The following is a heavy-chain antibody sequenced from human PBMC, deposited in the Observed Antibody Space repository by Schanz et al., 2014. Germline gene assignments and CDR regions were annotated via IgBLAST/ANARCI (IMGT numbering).Heavy chain of an antibody. D-gene: IGHD3-10*01. J-gene: IGHJ4*02. CDR1: GFTVSSNH. Sequence: EEQLLQSGGGLVQPGGSLRLSCAASGFTVSSNHMSWVRQAPGKGLEWVSALSGSGGSTYYADSVKGRFTMSRDNSKNTLYLQMNSLRAEDTAVYYCARANYRRKINFDYWGRGTLVTVSS. V-gene: IGHV3-23*01. CDR2: LSGSGGST. CDR3: ARANYRRKINFDY.